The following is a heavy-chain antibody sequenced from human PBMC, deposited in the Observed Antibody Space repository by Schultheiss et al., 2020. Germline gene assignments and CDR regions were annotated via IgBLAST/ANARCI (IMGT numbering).Heavy chain of an antibody. CDR2: IYTSGST. V-gene: IGHV4-61*02. Sequence: SETLSLTCTVSGGSISSGSYYWSWIRQPAGKGLEWIGRIYTSGSTNYNPSLKSRVTISVDTSKNQFSLKLSSVTAADTAVYYCANTLNSGDYLSLFGYWGQGTLVTVSS. CDR3: ANTLNSGDYLSLFGY. D-gene: IGHD4-17*01. J-gene: IGHJ4*02. CDR1: GGSISSGSYY.